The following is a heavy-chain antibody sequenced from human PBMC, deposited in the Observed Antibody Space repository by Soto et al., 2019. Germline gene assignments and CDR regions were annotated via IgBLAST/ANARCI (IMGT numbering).Heavy chain of an antibody. D-gene: IGHD3-22*01. CDR1: GFTVSSNY. Sequence: PGGSLRLSCAASGFTVSSNYMSWVRQAPGKGLEWVSVIYSGGSTYYADSVKGRFTISRDNSKNTLYLQMNSLRAEDTAVYYCAGYYYDRSGYYSDYWGQGTLVTVSS. CDR2: IYSGGST. J-gene: IGHJ4*02. V-gene: IGHV3-53*01. CDR3: AGYYYDRSGYYSDY.